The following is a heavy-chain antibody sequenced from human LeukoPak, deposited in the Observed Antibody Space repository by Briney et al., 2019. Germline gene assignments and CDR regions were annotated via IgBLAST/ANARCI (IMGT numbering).Heavy chain of an antibody. Sequence: SETLSLTCAVYGGSLCGYFWSWIRPPPGKGLWGIGEINHSGSTNYNPSLKRRVTISVATSKTQLSLKLSSVTAADMAVYYCARGKFTWSLVRGHFDYWGQRTLVTVSS. CDR3: ARGKFTWSLVRGHFDY. J-gene: IGHJ4*02. V-gene: IGHV4-34*01. D-gene: IGHD3-10*01. CDR1: GGSLCGYF. CDR2: INHSGST.